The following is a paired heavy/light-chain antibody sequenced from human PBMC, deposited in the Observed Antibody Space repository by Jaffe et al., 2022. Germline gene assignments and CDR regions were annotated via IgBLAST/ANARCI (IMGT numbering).Heavy chain of an antibody. CDR1: GFIFNSYA. CDR3: AKSPNWGAVRPTCFEN. J-gene: IGHJ4*02. Sequence: EVQLLESGGGLVQPGGSLRLSCVASGFIFNSYAMNWVRQVPGKGLEWVSGIGPRGVSKYYADSVKGRFTISRDNSKSALYLQMNSLRAEDTAIYYCAKSPNWGAVRPTCFENWGQGTLVTVSS. D-gene: IGHD6-6*01. CDR2: IGPRGVSK. V-gene: IGHV3-23*01.
Light chain of an antibody. CDR2: AAS. Sequence: DIQLTQSPSFLSASVGDRVTITCRASQGISSFLAWYQQKPGKAPKLLIYAASTLQSGVPSRFSGSGSGTDFTLTISSLQPEDFATYYCQQLNTYPLTFGGGTKVEIK. CDR3: QQLNTYPLT. J-gene: IGKJ4*01. CDR1: QGISSF. V-gene: IGKV1-9*01.